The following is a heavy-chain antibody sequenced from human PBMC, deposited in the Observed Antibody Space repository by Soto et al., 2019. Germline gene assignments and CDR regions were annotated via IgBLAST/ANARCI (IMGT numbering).Heavy chain of an antibody. CDR3: ASRGYDDSCYLFSFDY. CDR1: GYKFTNYC. Sequence: EVQLVQSGAEVEKPGASLKISCKGYGYKFTNYCIGWVRPMPGKGLERMGNIYPADSDTRYSPSFQGQVIISPAKSISDAYLQWSCLTASDTAIYYCASRGYDDSCYLFSFDYWGQGTLVTVSS. CDR2: IYPADSDT. J-gene: IGHJ4*02. D-gene: IGHD3-22*01. V-gene: IGHV5-51*03.